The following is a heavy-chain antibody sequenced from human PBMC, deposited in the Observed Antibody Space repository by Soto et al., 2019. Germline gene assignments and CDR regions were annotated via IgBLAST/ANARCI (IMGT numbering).Heavy chain of an antibody. D-gene: IGHD4-17*01. CDR2: INGSGNTT. Sequence: GGSLRLSCVASGFIFRNYAMSWVRQAPGKGLEWVSAINGSGNTTYYSDSVKGRFTISRDNSKNTLYLQMNSLRVDDSAVYYCARDVDADFRTDFDYWGRGTLVTVSS. CDR3: ARDVDADFRTDFDY. J-gene: IGHJ4*02. V-gene: IGHV3-23*01. CDR1: GFIFRNYA.